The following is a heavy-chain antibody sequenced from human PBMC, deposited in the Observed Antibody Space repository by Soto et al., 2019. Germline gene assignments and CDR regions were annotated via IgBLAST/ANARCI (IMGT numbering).Heavy chain of an antibody. CDR1: GGSFSGYY. CDR2: INHSGST. V-gene: IGHV4-34*01. D-gene: IGHD1-1*01. Sequence: PSETLSLTCAVYGGSFSGYYWSWIRQPPGKGLEWIGEINHSGSTNYNPSLKSRVTISVDTSKNQFSLKLSSVTAADTAVYYCARGGGTTGTTDFDYWGQGTLVTV. J-gene: IGHJ4*02. CDR3: ARGGGTTGTTDFDY.